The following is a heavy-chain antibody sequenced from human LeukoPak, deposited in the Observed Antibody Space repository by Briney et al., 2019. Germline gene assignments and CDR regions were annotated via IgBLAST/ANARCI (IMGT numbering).Heavy chain of an antibody. CDR1: GFTFSSYG. D-gene: IGHD6-25*01. J-gene: IGHJ4*02. Sequence: GGSLRLSCAASGFTFSSYGMHWVRQAPGKGLEWVAVISYDGSNKYYADSVKGRFTISRDNSKNTLYLQMNSLRAEDTAVYYCAKEGDQRRSFDYWGQGTLVTVSS. V-gene: IGHV3-30*18. CDR2: ISYDGSNK. CDR3: AKEGDQRRSFDY.